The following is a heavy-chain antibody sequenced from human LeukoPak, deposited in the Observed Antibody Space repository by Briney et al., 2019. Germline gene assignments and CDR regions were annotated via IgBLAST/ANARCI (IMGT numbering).Heavy chain of an antibody. CDR3: ARAPRITRRMSFDY. CDR2: IYYSGST. J-gene: IGHJ4*02. V-gene: IGHV4-31*03. Sequence: SETLSLTCTVSGGSISSGGYYWRWIRQHPGKGLEWIGYIYYSGSTYYNPSLKSRVTISVDTSKNQFSLKLSSVTAADTAVYYCARAPRITRRMSFDYWGQGTLVTVSS. CDR1: GGSISSGGYY. D-gene: IGHD3-10*01.